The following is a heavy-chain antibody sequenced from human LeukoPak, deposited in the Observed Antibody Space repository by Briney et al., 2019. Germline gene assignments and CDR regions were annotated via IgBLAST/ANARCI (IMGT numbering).Heavy chain of an antibody. CDR2: IKSDGKT. V-gene: IGHV3-74*01. CDR3: ARAPSEVGGYYPEYFRH. Sequence: GGSLRLSCEASRFTFSRYWMHWVRQAPGKGLVWVSRIKSDGKTNYADSVKGRFTISRDNAKNTVSLQMDSLRAEDTGVYYCARAPSEVGGYYPEYFRHWGQGTLVTVSS. D-gene: IGHD3-22*01. CDR1: RFTFSRYW. J-gene: IGHJ1*01.